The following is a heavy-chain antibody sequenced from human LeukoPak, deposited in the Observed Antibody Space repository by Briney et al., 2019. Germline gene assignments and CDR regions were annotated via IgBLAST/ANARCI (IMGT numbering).Heavy chain of an antibody. D-gene: IGHD6-13*01. Sequence: PGGSLRLSCAASGFTFDDFAMHWVRQAPGKGLEWVSGINWNNGDIAYADSVKGRFTISRDNSKNTLYLQMNSLRAEDTAVYYCAKDIRHSSSWYRNWGSLGYWGQGTLVTVSS. CDR2: INWNNGDI. J-gene: IGHJ4*02. CDR1: GFTFDDFA. CDR3: AKDIRHSSSWYRNWGSLGY. V-gene: IGHV3-9*01.